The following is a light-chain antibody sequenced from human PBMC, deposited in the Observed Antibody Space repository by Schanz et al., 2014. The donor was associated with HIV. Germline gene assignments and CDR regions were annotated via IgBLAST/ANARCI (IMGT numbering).Light chain of an antibody. CDR2: ANT. V-gene: IGLV1-40*01. Sequence: QSVLTQPPSVSGAPGQRVTISCTGTRSNIGTGFDVHWYQLLPGTAPKVLIFANTHRPSGVPDRFSGSKSDTSASLAITGLQADDEADYYCQSYDRSLSGWVFGGGTKVTVL. J-gene: IGLJ3*02. CDR1: RSNIGTGFD. CDR3: QSYDRSLSGWV.